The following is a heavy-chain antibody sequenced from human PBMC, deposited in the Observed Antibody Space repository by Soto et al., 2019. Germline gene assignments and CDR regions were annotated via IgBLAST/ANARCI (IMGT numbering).Heavy chain of an antibody. CDR2: IWYDGSNK. CDR3: ARDNNVVVPAATYFDY. V-gene: IGHV3-33*01. CDR1: GFTFSSYG. J-gene: IGHJ4*02. Sequence: GGSLRLSCAASGFTFSSYGMHWVRQAPGKGLEWVAVIWYDGSNKYYADSVKGRFTISRDNSKNTLYLQMNSLRAEDTAVYYCARDNNVVVPAATYFDYWGQGTLVTVSS. D-gene: IGHD2-2*01.